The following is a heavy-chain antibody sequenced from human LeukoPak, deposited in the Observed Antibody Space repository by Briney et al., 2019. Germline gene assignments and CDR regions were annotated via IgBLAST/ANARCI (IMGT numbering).Heavy chain of an antibody. J-gene: IGHJ3*02. V-gene: IGHV4-30-4*08. D-gene: IGHD6-25*01. Sequence: SQTLSLTCTVSGGSISSGGYYWSWIRQPPGKGLEWIGYIYYSGSTYYNPSLKSRVTISVDTSKNQFSLKLSSVTAADTAVYYCARDRAGSAGDAFDIWGQGTMVTISS. CDR1: GGSISSGGYY. CDR2: IYYSGST. CDR3: ARDRAGSAGDAFDI.